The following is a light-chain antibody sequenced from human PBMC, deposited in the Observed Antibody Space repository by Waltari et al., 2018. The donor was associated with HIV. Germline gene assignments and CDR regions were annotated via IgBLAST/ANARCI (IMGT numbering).Light chain of an antibody. CDR2: QDS. CDR3: QAWDSSTVV. V-gene: IGLV3-1*01. CDR1: RLGANY. J-gene: IGLJ2*01. Sequence: SYELTQPPSVSVSPGQTAIITCAGDRLGANYACWYQQKPGQSPVLVIYQDSKRPSGIPERFSGSNSGNTATLTISGTQAMDEADYYCQAWDSSTVVFGGGIKLTVL.